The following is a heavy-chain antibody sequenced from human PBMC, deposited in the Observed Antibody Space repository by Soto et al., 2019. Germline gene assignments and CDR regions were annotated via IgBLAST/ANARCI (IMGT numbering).Heavy chain of an antibody. D-gene: IGHD6-13*01. J-gene: IGHJ4*02. CDR3: ARAHSSSWLGAYFED. V-gene: IGHV1-58*01. CDR1: GFTVSSSS. Sequence: GASVKVSCKASGFTVSSSSVQWMRQARGQRLEWLGWIVFGSGDTKYAQRFQDRLTITRDMSTDTAYLELSSLKTEDTAVYYCARAHSSSWLGAYFEDWGQGTLVTVSS. CDR2: IVFGSGDT.